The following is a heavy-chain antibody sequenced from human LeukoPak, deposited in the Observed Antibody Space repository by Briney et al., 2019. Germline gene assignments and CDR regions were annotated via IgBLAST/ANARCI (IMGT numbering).Heavy chain of an antibody. D-gene: IGHD3-10*01. CDR1: GYSISSGYY. Sequence: SETLSLTCTGSGYSISSGYYWGWIRQPPGKGLEWIGTIYHSGSTYYNPSLKRRVTISVDTSKNQFSLKLSSVTAADTAVYYCVHYYGSGSYLGGFRFWGQGTLVTVSS. CDR2: IYHSGST. CDR3: VHYYGSGSYLGGFRF. V-gene: IGHV4-38-2*02. J-gene: IGHJ4*02.